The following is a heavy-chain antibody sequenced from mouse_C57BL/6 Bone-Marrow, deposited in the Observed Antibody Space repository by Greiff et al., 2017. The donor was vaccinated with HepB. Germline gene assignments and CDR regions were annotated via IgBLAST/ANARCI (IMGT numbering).Heavy chain of an antibody. V-gene: IGHV1-80*01. CDR2: IYPGDGDT. CDR3: ARWGTTVVARFDY. D-gene: IGHD1-1*01. Sequence: VQLQQSGAELVKPGASVKISCKASGYAFSSYWMNWVKQRPGKGLEWIGQIYPGDGDTNYNGKFKGKATLTADKSSSTAYMQLSSLTSEDSAVYFCARWGTTVVARFDYWGQGTTLTVSS. CDR1: GYAFSSYW. J-gene: IGHJ2*01.